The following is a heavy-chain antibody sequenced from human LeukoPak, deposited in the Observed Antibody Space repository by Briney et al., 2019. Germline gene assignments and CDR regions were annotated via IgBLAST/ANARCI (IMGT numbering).Heavy chain of an antibody. J-gene: IGHJ6*02. Sequence: ASVKVSCKVSGYTLTELAVHSGPQPPGKGREWLGVFDPEDGETIYTQKFQGRVTMTEDTSTDAASMELSSLRSEATAVYYCASTTVAPRHYYYYYGMDVWGQGTTVTVSS. CDR1: GYTLTELA. CDR2: FDPEDGET. CDR3: ASTTVAPRHYYYYYGMDV. D-gene: IGHD4-11*01. V-gene: IGHV1-24*01.